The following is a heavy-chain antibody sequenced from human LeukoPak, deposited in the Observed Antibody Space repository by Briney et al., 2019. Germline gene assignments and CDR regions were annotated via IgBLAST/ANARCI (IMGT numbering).Heavy chain of an antibody. CDR1: GGSFSGYY. Sequence: PSETLSLTCAVYGGSFSGYYWSWIRQPPGKGLEWIGEINHSGSTNYNPSLKSRVTMSVDTSKNQFSLKLSSVTAADTAVYYCARGILPDVWGQGTTVTVSS. J-gene: IGHJ6*02. D-gene: IGHD2/OR15-2a*01. V-gene: IGHV4-34*01. CDR2: INHSGST. CDR3: ARGILPDV.